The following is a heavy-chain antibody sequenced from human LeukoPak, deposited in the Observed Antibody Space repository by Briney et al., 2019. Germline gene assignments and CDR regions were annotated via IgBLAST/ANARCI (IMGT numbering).Heavy chain of an antibody. J-gene: IGHJ4*02. CDR3: AKPYGSGYSYFDS. Sequence: GGSLRLSCAASGFTFSSYWMHWVRQAPGKGLVWVSRVNTDGRSTGYADSVKGRFTISRDNAKNTLYLQMNSLRAEDTAVYYCAKPYGSGYSYFDSWGQGALVTVSS. D-gene: IGHD6-19*01. CDR1: GFTFSSYW. V-gene: IGHV3-74*01. CDR2: VNTDGRST.